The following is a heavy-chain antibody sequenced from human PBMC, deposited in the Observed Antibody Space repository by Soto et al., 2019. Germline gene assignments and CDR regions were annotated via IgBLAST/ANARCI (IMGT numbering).Heavy chain of an antibody. D-gene: IGHD3-10*01. CDR3: ARDGPYYYASRMDV. CDR2: LHSGGDT. J-gene: IGHJ6*02. V-gene: IGHV3-53*04. CDR1: GIPVSSNY. Sequence: EVQLVESGGGLVQPGGSLRLSCVASGIPVSSNYMTWVRQAPGKGLEWVSVLHSGGDTYYANYVKGRFTISRHDSTNTLFLQMNSLTAEDTAVYYCARDGPYYYASRMDVWGQGTTVTVFS.